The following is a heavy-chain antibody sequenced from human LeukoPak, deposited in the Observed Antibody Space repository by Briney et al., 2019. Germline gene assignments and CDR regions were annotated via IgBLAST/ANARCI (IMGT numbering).Heavy chain of an antibody. CDR2: IYPDDSNT. J-gene: IGHJ4*02. CDR1: GYIFFGHW. V-gene: IGHV5-51*01. D-gene: IGHD6-6*01. CDR3: ARHQGSHSYSSPLDY. Sequence: GESLKISCKGFGYIFFGHWIVWVRQMPGKGLEWMGMIYPDDSNTRYSPSFQGQVTISADKSISTAYLQWSSLKASDTAMYYCARHQGSHSYSSPLDYWGQGTLVTVSS.